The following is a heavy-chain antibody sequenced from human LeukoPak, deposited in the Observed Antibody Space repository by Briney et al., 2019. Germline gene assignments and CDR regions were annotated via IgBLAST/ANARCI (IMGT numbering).Heavy chain of an antibody. CDR3: ARDPPPNSGWFDY. Sequence: GASVKVSCKASGGTFSSYAISWVRQAPGQGLEWMGRIIPILGIANYAQKFQGRVTITADKSTSTAYMELSSLRSEDTAVYYCARDPPPNSGWFDYWGQGTLVTVSS. D-gene: IGHD6-19*01. CDR1: GGTFSSYA. V-gene: IGHV1-69*04. CDR2: IIPILGIA. J-gene: IGHJ4*02.